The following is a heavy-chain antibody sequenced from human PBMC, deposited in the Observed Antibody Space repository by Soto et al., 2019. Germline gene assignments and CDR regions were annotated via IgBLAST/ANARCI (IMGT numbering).Heavy chain of an antibody. CDR1: GGTFSSYA. CDR3: ARRGPIVGATAGGGYCYYGMDV. D-gene: IGHD2-21*02. J-gene: IGHJ6*02. V-gene: IGHV1-69*13. CDR2: IIPIFGTA. Sequence: SVKVSCKASGGTFSSYAISWVRQAPGQGLEWMGGIIPIFGTANYAQKFQGRVTITADESTSTAYMELSSLRSEDTAVYYCARRGPIVGATAGGGYCYYGMDVWGQGTTVTVSS.